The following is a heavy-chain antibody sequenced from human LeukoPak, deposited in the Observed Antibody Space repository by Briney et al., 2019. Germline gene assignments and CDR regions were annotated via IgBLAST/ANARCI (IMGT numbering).Heavy chain of an antibody. Sequence: GGSLRLSCAASGFTFSSYWMGRVRQAPGKGLEWVASIKQDGAEKHYVDSVKGRFTISRDNAENSLYLQMNSLRVEDTAVYYCASGSRDRYFLYFEYWGQGALLTVSS. J-gene: IGHJ4*02. CDR2: IKQDGAEK. D-gene: IGHD2/OR15-2a*01. CDR1: GFTFSSYW. CDR3: ASGSRDRYFLYFEY. V-gene: IGHV3-7*01.